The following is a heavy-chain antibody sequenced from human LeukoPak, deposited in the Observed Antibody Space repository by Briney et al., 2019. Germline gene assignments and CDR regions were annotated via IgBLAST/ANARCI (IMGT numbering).Heavy chain of an antibody. CDR1: GYTFTGYY. J-gene: IGHJ4*02. CDR2: INSNSGGT. D-gene: IGHD3-10*01. V-gene: IGHV1-2*02. CDR3: ARDSGGVEFDY. Sequence: GASVKVSCKASGYTFTGYYMHWVRQAPGQGLEWMGWINSNSGGTNYAQKFQGRVAMTRDTSISTAYMELSRLRSDDTAVYYCARDSGGVEFDYWGQGTLVTVSS.